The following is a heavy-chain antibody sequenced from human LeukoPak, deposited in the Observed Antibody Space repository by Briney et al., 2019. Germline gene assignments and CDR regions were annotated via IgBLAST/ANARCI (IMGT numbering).Heavy chain of an antibody. CDR3: ATGTSVVDPPVGQY. Sequence: GESLKISCKGSGYSFSTYWIGWVRQKTGKGPEWIGIIYSGDSNTTYNPSSQGQVTFSADNSISTAYLQWSRLKASDTAMYFCATGTSVVDPPVGQYWGQGTLVTVSS. CDR2: IYSGDSNT. D-gene: IGHD2-15*01. V-gene: IGHV5-51*01. J-gene: IGHJ4*02. CDR1: GYSFSTYW.